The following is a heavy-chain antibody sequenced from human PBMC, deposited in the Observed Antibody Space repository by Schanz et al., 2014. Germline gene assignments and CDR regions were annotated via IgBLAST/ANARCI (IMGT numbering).Heavy chain of an antibody. CDR3: AGPSNSSPSRQFDY. CDR2: ISSSSSTI. Sequence: EVQLVESGGGLVQPGGSLRLSCAASGFTFSNYSMNWVRQAPGKGLEWVSYISSSSSTIYYADSVKGRFTISRDNAKNSLHLQMNSLRGEDTAVYYCAGPSNSSPSRQFDYWGQGTLVTVSS. V-gene: IGHV3-48*01. CDR1: GFTFSNYS. D-gene: IGHD4-4*01. J-gene: IGHJ4*02.